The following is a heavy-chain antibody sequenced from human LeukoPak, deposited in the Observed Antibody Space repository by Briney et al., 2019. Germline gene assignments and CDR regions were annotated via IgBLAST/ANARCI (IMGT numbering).Heavy chain of an antibody. Sequence: PSETLSLTCTVSGGYISSYYWSWIRQPPGEGLEWIGYVYYTGSTNYNPSLKSRVTISVDTSKNQFSLKLSSVTAADTAVYYCARGWKTMYYYEGYFDYWGQGTLVTVSS. CDR2: VYYTGST. CDR1: GGYISSYY. J-gene: IGHJ4*02. CDR3: ARGWKTMYYYEGYFDY. V-gene: IGHV4-59*01. D-gene: IGHD3-22*01.